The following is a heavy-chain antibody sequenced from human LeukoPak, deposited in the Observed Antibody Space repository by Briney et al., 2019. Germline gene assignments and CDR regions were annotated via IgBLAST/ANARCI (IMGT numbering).Heavy chain of an antibody. D-gene: IGHD3-10*01. CDR1: GYTFTGYY. CDR3: ARGVVRGVHPVYFDY. J-gene: IGHJ4*02. CDR2: INPNSGGT. Sequence: ASMKVSCKASGYTFTGYYMHWVRQAPGQGLEWMGWINPNSGGTNYAQKFQGRVTMTRDTSISTAYMELSRLRSDDTAVYYCARGVVRGVHPVYFDYWGQGTLVTVSS. V-gene: IGHV1-2*02.